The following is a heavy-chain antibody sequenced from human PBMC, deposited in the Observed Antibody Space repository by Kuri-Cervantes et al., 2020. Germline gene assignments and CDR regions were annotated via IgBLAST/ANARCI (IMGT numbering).Heavy chain of an antibody. V-gene: IGHV3-74*01. J-gene: IGHJ4*02. Sequence: GESLKISCAASGFTFSSYWMHWVRQAPGKGPVWVSRINSDGSSTNYADSVKGRFTISRDNAKNTLYLQMNSLRAEDTAVYYCARDLTSWGGGYDYWGQGTLVTVSS. CDR1: GFTFSSYW. D-gene: IGHD3-16*01. CDR2: INSDGSST. CDR3: ARDLTSWGGGYDY.